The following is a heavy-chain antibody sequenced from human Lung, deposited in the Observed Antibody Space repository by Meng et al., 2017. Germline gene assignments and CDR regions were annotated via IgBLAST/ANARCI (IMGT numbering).Heavy chain of an antibody. V-gene: IGHV4-30-4*01. CDR2: IYNSGST. CDR1: GGSISSSNCY. CDR3: ARGQKGYFDL. J-gene: IGHJ2*01. Sequence: VLVRESGPGRVKPSQTLSRTCTVSGGSISSSNCYWSGIRQPPGKGLEWSGHIYNSGSTYYNPSLKSRITISVDTSKNQFSLKLSSVTAADTAVYYCARGQKGYFDLWGRGTLVTVSS.